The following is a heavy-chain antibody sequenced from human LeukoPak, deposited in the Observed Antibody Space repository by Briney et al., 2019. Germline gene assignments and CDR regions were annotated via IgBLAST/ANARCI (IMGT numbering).Heavy chain of an antibody. V-gene: IGHV4-34*01. J-gene: IGHJ6*02. D-gene: IGHD2-2*01. CDR1: GGSFSGYY. CDR2: INHSGST. Sequence: SETLSLTCAVYGGSFSGYYWSWIRQPPGKGLEWIGEINHSGSTNYNPSLKSRVTISVDTSKNQFSLKLSSVTAADTAVYYYARWRIVVVPAARLTYYYYGMDVWGQGTTVTVSS. CDR3: ARWRIVVVPAARLTYYYYGMDV.